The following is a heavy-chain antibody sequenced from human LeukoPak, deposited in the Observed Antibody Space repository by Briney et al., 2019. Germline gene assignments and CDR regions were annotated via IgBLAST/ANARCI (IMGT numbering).Heavy chain of an antibody. CDR1: GGSISSSSYY. V-gene: IGHV4-39*07. CDR3: AREAWRGSYTDD. CDR2: IYYSGST. Sequence: SETLSLTCAVSGGSISSSSYYWGWIRQPPGKGLEWIGSIYYSGSTYYNPSLKSRVTISVDTSKNQFSLKLSSVTAADTAVYYCAREAWRGSYTDDWGQGTLVTVSS. D-gene: IGHD3-10*01. J-gene: IGHJ4*02.